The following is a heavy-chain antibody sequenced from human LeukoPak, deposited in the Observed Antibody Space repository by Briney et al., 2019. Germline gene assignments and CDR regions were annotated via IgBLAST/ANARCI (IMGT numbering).Heavy chain of an antibody. CDR2: INHSGST. D-gene: IGHD3-10*01. CDR3: ASVYGSGRNNRFDP. CDR1: GGSFSGYY. J-gene: IGHJ5*02. V-gene: IGHV4-34*01. Sequence: SETLSLTCAVYGGSFSGYYWSWIRQPPGKGLEWIGEINHSGSTNYNPSLKSRVTISVDTSKNQFSLKLSSVTAADTAVYYCASVYGSGRNNRFDPWGQGTLVTVSS.